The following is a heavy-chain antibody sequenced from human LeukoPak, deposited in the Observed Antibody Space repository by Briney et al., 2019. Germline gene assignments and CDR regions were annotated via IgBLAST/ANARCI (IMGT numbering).Heavy chain of an antibody. V-gene: IGHV3-7*03. J-gene: IGHJ4*02. CDR3: ARDNPPDY. CDR1: GFTFSSSW. Sequence: AGGSLRLSCVASGFTFSSSWMSWVRQAPGKGLEWVANIKQDGSEKSYVESVRGRFTISGDNAKNSLYLQLNSLRAEDTALYYCARDNPPDYWGQGTLVTVSS. CDR2: IKQDGSEK.